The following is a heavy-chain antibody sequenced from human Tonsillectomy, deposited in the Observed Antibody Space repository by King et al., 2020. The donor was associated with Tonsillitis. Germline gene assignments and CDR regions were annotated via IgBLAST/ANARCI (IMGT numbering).Heavy chain of an antibody. CDR2: IDWEDDK. D-gene: IGHD1-26*01. Sequence: TLKESGPAVVKPTQTLTLTCTFSGFSLSTSGMCVNWVRQPPGKALEWLARIDWEDDKYYSTSLKTRLTISKDTSKNQVVLRMTNMDPVDTATYYCARMVLVDYYYYAMDVWGQGTTVTVSS. CDR1: GFSLSTSGMC. CDR3: ARMVLVDYYYYAMDV. J-gene: IGHJ6*02. V-gene: IGHV2-70*11.